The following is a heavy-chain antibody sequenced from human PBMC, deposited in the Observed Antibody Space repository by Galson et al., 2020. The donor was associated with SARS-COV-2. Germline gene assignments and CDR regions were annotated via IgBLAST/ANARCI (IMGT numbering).Heavy chain of an antibody. CDR1: GFTFSSYA. CDR3: ARDYYDASGYYYFDLYYGMDV. Sequence: GESLKISCAASGFTFSSYAMHWVRQAPGKGLEWVAVISYDGSNKYYADSVKGRFTISRDNSKNTLYLQMNSLRAEDTAVYYCARDYYDASGYYYFDLYYGMDVWGQGTTVTVSS. V-gene: IGHV3-30*04. J-gene: IGHJ6*02. CDR2: ISYDGSNK. D-gene: IGHD3-22*01.